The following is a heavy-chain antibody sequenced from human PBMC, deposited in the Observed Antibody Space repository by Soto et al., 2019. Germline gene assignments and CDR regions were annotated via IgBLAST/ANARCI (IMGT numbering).Heavy chain of an antibody. CDR2: IVVGSGNT. D-gene: IGHD3-3*01. J-gene: IGHJ3*02. Sequence: SLKVSCKASGFTFTSSAVQWVRQARGQRLEWIGWIVVGSGNTNYAQKFQERVTITRDMSTSTAYMELSSLRSEDTAVYYCAAAPSDFRAFDIWGQGTMVTVSS. V-gene: IGHV1-58*01. CDR3: AAAPSDFRAFDI. CDR1: GFTFTSSA.